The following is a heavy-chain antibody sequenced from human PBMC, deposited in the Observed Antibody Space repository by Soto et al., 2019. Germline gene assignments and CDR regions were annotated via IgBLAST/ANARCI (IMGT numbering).Heavy chain of an antibody. D-gene: IGHD2-8*02. V-gene: IGHV4-34*01. CDR1: GGSCSGYY. Sequence: LETLRLTYAVYGGSCSGYYWSWIRQPPGTGLEWIGEINHSGSTNYNPSLKSRVTISVDTSKNQFSLKLTSVTAADTAVYYCARDKITGLFDYWGQGTLVTVSS. CDR2: INHSGST. CDR3: ARDKITGLFDY. J-gene: IGHJ4*02.